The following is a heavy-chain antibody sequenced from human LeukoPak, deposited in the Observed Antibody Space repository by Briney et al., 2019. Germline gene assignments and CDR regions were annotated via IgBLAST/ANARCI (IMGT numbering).Heavy chain of an antibody. J-gene: IGHJ4*02. V-gene: IGHV4-38-2*02. D-gene: IGHD3-22*01. CDR3: ARDSGYYTDY. CDR1: GYSISSGYY. Sequence: SETLSLTCTVSGYSISSGYYWGWRRQHPGKGLEWIGSIYHSGSTYYNPSLKKRVTISVDKSKKQCSLKVSSVAVADTAVYYCARDSGYYTDYWGQGTLVTVSS. CDR2: IYHSGST.